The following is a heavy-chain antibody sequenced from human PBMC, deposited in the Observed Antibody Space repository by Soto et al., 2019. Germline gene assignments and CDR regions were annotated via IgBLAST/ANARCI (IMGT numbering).Heavy chain of an antibody. CDR2: NNPSGGST. D-gene: IGHD3-3*01. CDR1: GYTFTSYY. Sequence: ASVKVSCKASGYTFTSYYMHWVQQAPGQGLEWMGINNPSGGSTSYAQKFQGRVTMTRDTSTSTVYMELSSLRSEDTAVYYCARDQGITTFGVYSMYYNGMDVWGPGTTVTVSS. CDR3: ARDQGITTFGVYSMYYNGMDV. J-gene: IGHJ6*02. V-gene: IGHV1-46*01.